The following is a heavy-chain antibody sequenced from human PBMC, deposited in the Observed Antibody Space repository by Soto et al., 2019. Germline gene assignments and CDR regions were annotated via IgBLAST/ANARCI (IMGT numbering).Heavy chain of an antibody. J-gene: IGHJ3*02. V-gene: IGHV1-69*13. CDR2: IIPIFGTA. D-gene: IGHD3-22*01. CDR1: GGTFSSYA. Sequence: ASVKVSCKASGGTFSSYAISWVRQAPGQGLEWMGGIIPIFGTANYAQKFQGRVTITADESTSTAYMELSSLRSEDTAVYYCARTPSPYYYDSSGYYNAFVIWGQGTMVTVSS. CDR3: ARTPSPYYYDSSGYYNAFVI.